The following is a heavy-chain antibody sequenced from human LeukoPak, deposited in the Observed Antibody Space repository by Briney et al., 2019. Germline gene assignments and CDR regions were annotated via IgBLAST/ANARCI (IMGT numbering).Heavy chain of an antibody. Sequence: GGSLRLSCAASGFTFNNYWMHWVRQAPGKGLEWVANIKQDGSYKYYVDSVKGRFTISRDNAKNSLYLQMNSLRAEDTAVYYCARGEYFGELPDGAFDIWGQGTMVTVSS. CDR2: IKQDGSYK. CDR3: ARGEYFGELPDGAFDI. V-gene: IGHV3-7*01. CDR1: GFTFNNYW. J-gene: IGHJ3*02. D-gene: IGHD3-10*01.